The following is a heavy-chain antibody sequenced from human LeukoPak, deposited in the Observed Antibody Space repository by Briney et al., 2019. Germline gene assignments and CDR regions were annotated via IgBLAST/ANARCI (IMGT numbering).Heavy chain of an antibody. V-gene: IGHV3-11*01. CDR1: GFTFSDYY. CDR2: ISSSGSTI. Sequence: GGSLRLSCVASGFTFSDYYMSWIRQAPGKGLEWVSYISSSGSTIYYADSVKGRFTISRDNAKNSLYLQMNNLRAEDTAVYYCARDKDDYGSGNHWFDPWGQGTLVTVSS. CDR3: ARDKDDYGSGNHWFDP. D-gene: IGHD3-10*01. J-gene: IGHJ5*02.